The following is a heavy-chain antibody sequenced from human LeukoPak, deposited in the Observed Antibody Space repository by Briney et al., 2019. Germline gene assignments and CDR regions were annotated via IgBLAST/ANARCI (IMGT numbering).Heavy chain of an antibody. D-gene: IGHD3-22*01. V-gene: IGHV4-34*01. Sequence: SETLSLTCAAYGGSFSVYYWSWIRQPPGKGLEWIGEINHSGSTNYNPSLKSRVTISVDTSKNQFSLKLSSVTAADTAVYYCARGRLPSTYYYDSSGYYSDYWGQGTLVTVSS. J-gene: IGHJ4*02. CDR1: GGSFSVYY. CDR2: INHSGST. CDR3: ARGRLPSTYYYDSSGYYSDY.